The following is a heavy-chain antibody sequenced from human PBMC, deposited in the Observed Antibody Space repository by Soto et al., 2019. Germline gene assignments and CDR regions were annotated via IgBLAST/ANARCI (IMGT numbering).Heavy chain of an antibody. V-gene: IGHV4-4*02. J-gene: IGHJ4*02. CDR2: IHHSGTT. D-gene: IGHD1-1*01. CDR1: SGSISSSSW. Sequence: QVQLQESGPGLVKSSGTLSLTCAVSSGSISSSSWYSWVRQPPGKGLEWIGEIHHSGTTYCNPALESRLSISLDAPRNQFSLRLSSVTAADTAVYYCAGQGDRSYTWIYWGQGTLVTVSS. CDR3: AGQGDRSYTWIY.